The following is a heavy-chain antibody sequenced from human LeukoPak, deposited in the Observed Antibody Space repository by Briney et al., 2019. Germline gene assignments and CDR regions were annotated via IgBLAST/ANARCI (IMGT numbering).Heavy chain of an antibody. D-gene: IGHD4-23*01. J-gene: IGHJ4*02. V-gene: IGHV4-31*03. CDR3: ARTTVVAKYFDY. CDR2: IYYSGST. Sequence: SETLSLTCTVSGGSVSSGGYYWSWIRQHPGKGLEWIGYIYYSGSTYYNPSLKSRLTISVDTSKNQFSLKLSSVTAADTAVYYCARTTVVAKYFDYWGQGTLVTVSS. CDR1: GGSVSSGGYY.